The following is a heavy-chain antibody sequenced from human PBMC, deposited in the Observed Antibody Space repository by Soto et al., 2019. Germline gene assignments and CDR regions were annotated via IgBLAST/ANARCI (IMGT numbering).Heavy chain of an antibody. CDR2: INHSGST. CDR1: GGSFSVYF. D-gene: IGHD2-15*01. J-gene: IGHJ1*01. V-gene: IGHV4-34*01. Sequence: SETLSLTCAVYGGSFSVYFWSWVRHPPGKGLEWIGEINHSGSTNYNPSLKSRVTISADTSKNQFSLKLSSVTAADTAVYYCARVWRYCSGGTCPPAEYFQHWGQGNLVTVSS. CDR3: ARVWRYCSGGTCPPAEYFQH.